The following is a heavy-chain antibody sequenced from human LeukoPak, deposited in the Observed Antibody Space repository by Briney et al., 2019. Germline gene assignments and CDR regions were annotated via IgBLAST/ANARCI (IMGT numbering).Heavy chain of an antibody. V-gene: IGHV3-74*01. CDR3: ALGGFDY. CDR1: GFTFRSYW. Sequence: HAGGSLTLSCVASGFTFRSYWMHWVRQAPEKGLVWVSRINSDGSSTSYADSVKGRFTISRDNAKNTLYLQMNSLRAEDTAVYYCALGGFDYWGQGTLVTVSS. J-gene: IGHJ4*02. CDR2: INSDGSST.